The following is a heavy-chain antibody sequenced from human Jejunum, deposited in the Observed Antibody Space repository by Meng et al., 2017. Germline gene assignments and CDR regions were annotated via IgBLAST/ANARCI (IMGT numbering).Heavy chain of an antibody. D-gene: IGHD4-11*01. J-gene: IGHJ4*02. V-gene: IGHV4-34*01. Sequence: QVKLQQWGAGLFKPADTQSLHGAHFGGSSSDYYWTWIRQPPRKGLEWIGEINDSGSTNYTPSLKSRDNISVDTSKSQFYLRVSSVTAADTAVYYCARGNEYSNYGADFWGQGTLVTVSS. CDR2: INDSGST. CDR3: ARGNEYSNYGADF. CDR1: GGSSSDYY.